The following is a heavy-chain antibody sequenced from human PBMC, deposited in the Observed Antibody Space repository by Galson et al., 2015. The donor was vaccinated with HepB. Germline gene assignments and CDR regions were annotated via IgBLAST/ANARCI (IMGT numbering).Heavy chain of an antibody. V-gene: IGHV4-39*07. CDR3: ARQGNYDIFGY. CDR1: GGFISSSSYY. D-gene: IGHD3-9*01. J-gene: IGHJ4*02. Sequence: LSLTCTVSGGFISSSSYYWGWIRQPPGKGLEWIGSIYDSGSTYYNPSLKSRVTISIDTSKNQFSLKLSSVTAADTAVYYCARQGNYDIFGYWGQGTLVTVSS. CDR2: IYDSGST.